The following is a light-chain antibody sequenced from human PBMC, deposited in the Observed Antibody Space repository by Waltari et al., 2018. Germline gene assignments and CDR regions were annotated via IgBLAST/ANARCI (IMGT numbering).Light chain of an antibody. CDR1: QSISSR. J-gene: IGKJ3*01. CDR2: AAS. Sequence: MQITQSPSFLSASVGDRVTITCRASQSISSRLNWYQQRPGKAPNLLIYAASSLRTGVPSRFSGSGSGTDFILTISSLQPEDFATYYCQQSYSTSFTFGPGTKVDLK. CDR3: QQSYSTSFT. V-gene: IGKV1-39*01.